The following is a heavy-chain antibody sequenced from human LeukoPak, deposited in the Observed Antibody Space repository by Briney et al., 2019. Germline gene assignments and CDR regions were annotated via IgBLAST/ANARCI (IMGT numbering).Heavy chain of an antibody. CDR3: ASGPANNWFDP. V-gene: IGHV4-34*01. CDR1: GGSFSDYY. D-gene: IGHD2-2*01. Sequence: SETLSLTCAVYGGSFSDYYWSWIRQPPGKGLEWIGEINHSGSTNYNPSLKSRVTISVDTSKNQFSLKLSSVTAADTAVYYCASGPANNWFDPWGQGTLVTVSS. J-gene: IGHJ5*02. CDR2: INHSGST.